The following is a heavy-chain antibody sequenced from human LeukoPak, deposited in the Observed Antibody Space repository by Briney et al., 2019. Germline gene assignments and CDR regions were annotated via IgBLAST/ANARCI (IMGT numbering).Heavy chain of an antibody. V-gene: IGHV1-8*01. Sequence: GASVKVSCKASGYTFTSYDINWVRQATGQGLEWMGWMNPNSGNTGYAQKFQGRVTMTRNTSISTAYMELSSLRSEDTAVYYCARGGDCRSTSCHENDYWGQGTLVTVSS. CDR1: GYTFTSYD. J-gene: IGHJ4*02. CDR3: ARGGDCRSTSCHENDY. D-gene: IGHD2-2*01. CDR2: MNPNSGNT.